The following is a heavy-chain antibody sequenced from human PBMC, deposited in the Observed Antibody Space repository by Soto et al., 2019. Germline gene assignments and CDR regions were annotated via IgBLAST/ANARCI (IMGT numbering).Heavy chain of an antibody. J-gene: IGHJ3*02. V-gene: IGHV5-51*01. CDR2: IYPGDSDT. CDR3: ASAILNGYYHHAFDI. Sequence: GESLKISCKGSGYSFTSYWIGWVRQMPGKGLEWMGIIYPGDSDTRYSPSFQGQVTISADKSISTAYLQWSSLKASDTAMYYCASAILNGYYHHAFDIWGQGTMVTVSS. D-gene: IGHD3-9*01. CDR1: GYSFTSYW.